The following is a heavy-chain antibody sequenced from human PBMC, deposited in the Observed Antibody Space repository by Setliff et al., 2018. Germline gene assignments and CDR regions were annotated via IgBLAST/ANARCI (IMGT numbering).Heavy chain of an antibody. V-gene: IGHV4-31*03. CDR2: ISYSGNT. D-gene: IGHD3-10*01. Sequence: SETLSLTCTVSGASIRSGTFYWSWLRLHPGKGLEWIGYISYSGNTYYNPSFEGRLALSVDASMNQFSLRLNSVTAADSAIYYCARDRSALVRGVVHHNYFDPWGQGNKVTVSS. J-gene: IGHJ5*02. CDR1: GASIRSGTFY. CDR3: ARDRSALVRGVVHHNYFDP.